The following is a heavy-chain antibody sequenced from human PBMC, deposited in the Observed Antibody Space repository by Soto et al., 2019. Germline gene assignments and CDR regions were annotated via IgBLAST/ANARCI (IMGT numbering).Heavy chain of an antibody. CDR1: GFSFKHYA. Sequence: EVQLLESGGGLVQPGGSLRLSCAASGFSFKHYAMSWVRQAPGKGPEWVSGINAAGGRTYYADSVKGRFTISRDNSMATLYLQMRSLRAEDTALYYCAKDPNGDYVGAFDIWGQGTVVVVSS. V-gene: IGHV3-23*01. CDR3: AKDPNGDYVGAFDI. CDR2: INAAGGRT. D-gene: IGHD4-17*01. J-gene: IGHJ3*02.